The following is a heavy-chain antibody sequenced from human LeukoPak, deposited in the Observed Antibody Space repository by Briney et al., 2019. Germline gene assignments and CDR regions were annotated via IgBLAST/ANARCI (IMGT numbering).Heavy chain of an antibody. CDR3: ARGKRGYSGYDLSRPLYY. CDR2: INHNGRT. CDR1: GGSFSGYY. Sequence: SETLSLTCAVYGGSFSGYYWSWIRQPPGKGLEWIGVINHNGRTNYNPSLKRRVTITVDTSKNQISLKLSTVTAADTAVYYCARGKRGYSGYDLSRPLYYWGQGTLVTVSS. V-gene: IGHV4-34*01. D-gene: IGHD5-12*01. J-gene: IGHJ4*02.